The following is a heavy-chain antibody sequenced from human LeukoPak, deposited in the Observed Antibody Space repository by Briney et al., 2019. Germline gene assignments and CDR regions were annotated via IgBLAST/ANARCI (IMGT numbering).Heavy chain of an antibody. J-gene: IGHJ3*02. V-gene: IGHV3-13*04. D-gene: IGHD6-19*01. CDR1: GFTFSGYD. CDR3: ARATIGVAYAFDI. Sequence: PGGSLRLSCAASGFTFSGYDLHWVRQSTEKGLEWVSAIDTTGDTYYIGSVKGRFTVSRENAKNSLYLQMNSLRAGDTAVYYCARATIGVAYAFDIWGQGTMVTVSS. CDR2: IDTTGDT.